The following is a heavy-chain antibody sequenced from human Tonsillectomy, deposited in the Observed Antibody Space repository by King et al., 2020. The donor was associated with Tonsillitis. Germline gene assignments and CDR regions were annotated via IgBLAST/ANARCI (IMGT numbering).Heavy chain of an antibody. J-gene: IGHJ4*02. V-gene: IGHV4-39*01. CDR1: GGSISSSNYY. CDR3: ARHNFADFWSGYPYFDY. CDR2: IYYSGST. D-gene: IGHD3-3*01. Sequence: QLQESGPGLVKPSETLSLTCTVSGGSISSSNYYWGWIRQPPGKGLEWIGNIYYSGSTYYNPSLKSRVTISVDTSENQFSLKLNSVTAADTAVYYCARHNFADFWSGYPYFDYWGQGTLVTVSS.